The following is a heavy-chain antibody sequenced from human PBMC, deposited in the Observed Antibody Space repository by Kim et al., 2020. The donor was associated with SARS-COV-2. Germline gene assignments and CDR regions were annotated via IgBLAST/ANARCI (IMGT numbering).Heavy chain of an antibody. D-gene: IGHD4-17*01. CDR2: T. CDR3: ARCGYGDYLDY. Sequence: TYYNPSLKSRVTISVDTSKNQFSLKLSSVTAADTAVYYCARCGYGDYLDYWGQGTLVTVSS. V-gene: IGHV4-39*01. J-gene: IGHJ4*02.